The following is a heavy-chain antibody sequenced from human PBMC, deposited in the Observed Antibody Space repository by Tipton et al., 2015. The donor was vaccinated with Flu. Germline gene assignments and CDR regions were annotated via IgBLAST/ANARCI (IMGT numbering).Heavy chain of an antibody. Sequence: SLRLSCAASGFTFDYYGMHWVRQAPGRGLQWVAFMWSDGGNEKYADSVKGRFAISRDNAKNTLYLQMNSLRAEDTAVYYCARLSYYDVDLKNYYFDFWGLGVLVTVSS. CDR2: MWSDGGNE. CDR3: ARLSYYDVDLKNYYFDF. V-gene: IGHV3-33*01. J-gene: IGHJ4*02. D-gene: IGHD3-10*02. CDR1: GFTFDYYG.